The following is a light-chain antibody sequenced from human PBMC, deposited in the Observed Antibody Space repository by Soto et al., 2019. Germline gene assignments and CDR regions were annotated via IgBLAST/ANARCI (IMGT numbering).Light chain of an antibody. CDR2: GVS. J-gene: IGLJ1*01. V-gene: IGLV2-14*03. Sequence: QSALTQPASVSGSPGQSITISCTGTSSDVGGYNYVSWYQQHPGKVPKLIIYGVSNRPSGVSNRFSGSKSGNTAFLTISGLQPEDEADYYCSSFTGTTTLDVFGTGTKLTVL. CDR3: SSFTGTTTLDV. CDR1: SSDVGGYNY.